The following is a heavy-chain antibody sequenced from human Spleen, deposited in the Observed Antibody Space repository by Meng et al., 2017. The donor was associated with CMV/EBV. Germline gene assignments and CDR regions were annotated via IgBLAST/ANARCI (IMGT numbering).Heavy chain of an antibody. CDR3: RVVPAAILYYFDY. V-gene: IGHV4-59*01. D-gene: IGHD2-2*01. CDR1: NGSLSSYF. J-gene: IGHJ4*02. CDR2: IYYSGGT. Sequence: GSLRLSCTVSNGSLSSYFWSWIRQPPGKGLEWIGYIYYSGGTNYHPSLKSRVTISLDTSENQFSLKLRSVTAADTAVYYCRVVPAAILYYFDYWGQGTLVTVSS.